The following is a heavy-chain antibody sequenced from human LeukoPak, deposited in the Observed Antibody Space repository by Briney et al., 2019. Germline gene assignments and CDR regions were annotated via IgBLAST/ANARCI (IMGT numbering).Heavy chain of an antibody. CDR1: GGSISSSSYY. J-gene: IGHJ4*02. V-gene: IGHV4-39*01. CDR2: IYYSGST. Sequence: PSETLSLTCTVSGGSISSSSYYWGWIRQPPGKGLEWIGSIYYSGSTYYNPSLKSRVTISVDTSKNQFSLKLSSVTAADTAVYYCARQNYYGEFDYWGQGTLVTVSS. CDR3: ARQNYYGEFDY. D-gene: IGHD3-10*01.